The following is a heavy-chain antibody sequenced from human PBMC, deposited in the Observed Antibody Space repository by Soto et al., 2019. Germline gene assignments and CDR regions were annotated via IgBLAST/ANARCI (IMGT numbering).Heavy chain of an antibody. Sequence: GGSLRLSCAASGFTVSSNYMSWVRQAPGKGLEWVSVIYSGGSTYYADSVKGRFTISRDNSENTLYLQMNSLRAADTALYFCARSYYYDSTGYYRTFDYWGPGTLVTVSS. J-gene: IGHJ4*02. CDR2: IYSGGST. D-gene: IGHD3-22*01. CDR1: GFTVSSNY. CDR3: ARSYYYDSTGYYRTFDY. V-gene: IGHV3-53*01.